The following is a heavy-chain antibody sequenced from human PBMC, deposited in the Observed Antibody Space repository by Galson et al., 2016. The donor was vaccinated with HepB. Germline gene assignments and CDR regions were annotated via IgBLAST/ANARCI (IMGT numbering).Heavy chain of an antibody. CDR2: INTYNGNI. V-gene: IGHV1-18*04. D-gene: IGHD3-10*01. J-gene: IGHJ3*02. Sequence: SVKVSCKASGYTFTSYGISWVRQAPGQGLEWMGWINTYNGNINYAQKLQGRVTMTTDTSTSTAYMELRSLRSDDTAVYYCARRKGITMFRGVTDAFDIWGQGTMVTVSS. CDR3: ARRKGITMFRGVTDAFDI. CDR1: GYTFTSYG.